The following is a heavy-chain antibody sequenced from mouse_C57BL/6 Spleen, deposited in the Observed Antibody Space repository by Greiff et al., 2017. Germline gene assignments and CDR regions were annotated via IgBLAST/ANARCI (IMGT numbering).Heavy chain of an antibody. Sequence: EVQLMESEGGLVQPGSSMKLSCTASGFTFSDYYMAWVRQIPEKGLEWVANINSDGSSTYYLDSLKSRFTISRDNAKNILYLQMSSLKSEDTATYYCAGGDDCEGYFDYWGQGTTLTVSS. CDR1: GFTFSDYY. D-gene: IGHD2-4*01. CDR3: AGGDDCEGYFDY. CDR2: INSDGSST. J-gene: IGHJ2*01. V-gene: IGHV5-16*01.